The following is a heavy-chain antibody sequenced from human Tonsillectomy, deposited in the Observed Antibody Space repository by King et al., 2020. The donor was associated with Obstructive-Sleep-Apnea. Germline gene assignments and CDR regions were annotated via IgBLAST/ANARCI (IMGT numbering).Heavy chain of an antibody. Sequence: QLQESGPGLVEPSETLSLTCTVSVASVSSFYWSWIRQPAGKGLEWIGRIYTSGNTDYNPSLKSRVTMSVDTSKNQFSLKVTTVTAADTAVYFCARVGETVYYYYGMDVWGQGTTVTVSS. V-gene: IGHV4-4*07. J-gene: IGHJ6*02. CDR2: IYTSGNT. D-gene: IGHD1-1*01. CDR3: ARVGETVYYYYGMDV. CDR1: VASVSSFY.